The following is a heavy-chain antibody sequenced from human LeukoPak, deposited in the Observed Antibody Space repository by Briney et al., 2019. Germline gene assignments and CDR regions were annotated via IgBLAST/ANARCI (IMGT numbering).Heavy chain of an antibody. J-gene: IGHJ6*03. V-gene: IGHV3-7*01. CDR2: IKQDGSEK. CDR3: AREAASEDIVLMVVYYYMDV. D-gene: IGHD2-8*01. Sequence: PGGSLRLSCAASGFTFSSYWMSWVRQAPGKGLEWVANIKQDGSEKYYVDSVKGRFTISRDNAKNSLYLQMNSLRAEDTAVYCCAREAASEDIVLMVVYYYMDVWGKGTTVTVSS. CDR1: GFTFSSYW.